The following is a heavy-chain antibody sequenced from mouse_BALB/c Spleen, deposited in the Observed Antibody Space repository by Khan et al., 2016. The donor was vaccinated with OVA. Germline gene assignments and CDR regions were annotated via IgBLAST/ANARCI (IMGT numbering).Heavy chain of an antibody. D-gene: IGHD2-3*01. CDR2: INPTSGYT. Sequence: QVRLQQSGAELAKPGASVKMSCKASGYTFTTYWMHWVKQRPGQGLEWIGYINPTSGYTDYNEKFKDRATLSADKSSSTAYMQLSSLTSEDSAVYYCTRDGSDYGGQGTTLTVSS. CDR1: GYTFTTYW. V-gene: IGHV1-7*01. J-gene: IGHJ2*01. CDR3: TRDGSDY.